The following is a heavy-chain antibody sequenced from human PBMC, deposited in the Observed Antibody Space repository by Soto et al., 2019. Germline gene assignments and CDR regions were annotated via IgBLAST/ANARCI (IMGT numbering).Heavy chain of an antibody. CDR3: ARVGIAARLDFDY. CDR1: GGTFSSYA. V-gene: IGHV1-69*06. J-gene: IGHJ4*02. CDR2: IIPIFGTA. Sequence: GASVKVSCKWSGGTFSSYAISWVRQAPVQGLEWMGGIIPIFGTANYAQKFQGRVTITADKSTSTAYMELSSLRSEDTAVYYCARVGIAARLDFDYWGQGTLVTVS. D-gene: IGHD6-6*01.